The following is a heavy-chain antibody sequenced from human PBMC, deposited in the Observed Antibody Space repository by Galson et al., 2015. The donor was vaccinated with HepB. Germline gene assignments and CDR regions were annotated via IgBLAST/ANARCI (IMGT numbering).Heavy chain of an antibody. CDR1: GYTFTSYD. D-gene: IGHD2-2*01. CDR2: MNPNSGNT. Sequence: SVKVSCKASGYTFTSYDINWVRQATGQGLEWMGWMNPNSGNTGYAQKFQGRVTMTRNTSISTAYMELSSLRSEDTAVYYCARFGPLHCSSTSCYAFGAYYYYYYGMDVWGQGTTVTVSS. J-gene: IGHJ6*02. V-gene: IGHV1-8*01. CDR3: ARFGPLHCSSTSCYAFGAYYYYYYGMDV.